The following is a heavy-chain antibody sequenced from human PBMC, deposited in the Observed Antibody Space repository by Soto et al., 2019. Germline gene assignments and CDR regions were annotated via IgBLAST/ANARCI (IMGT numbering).Heavy chain of an antibody. CDR1: GGSIGSYY. J-gene: IGHJ5*01. D-gene: IGHD3-10*01. Sequence: SETLSLTCTVSGGSIGSYYWSWIRQPPGKGLEWIGYIYYGGTTSYNPSLKSRVTISLETSKSQFSLRLTSVTAADTAVYYCARLGRYYQSLDSWGPGTLVTVSS. CDR2: IYYGGTT. CDR3: ARLGRYYQSLDS. V-gene: IGHV4-59*08.